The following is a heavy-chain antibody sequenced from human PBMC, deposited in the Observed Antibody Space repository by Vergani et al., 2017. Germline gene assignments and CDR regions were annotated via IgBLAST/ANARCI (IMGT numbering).Heavy chain of an antibody. CDR1: GFTFSSYA. Sequence: EVQLLESGGGLVQPGGSLRLSCVASGFTFSSYAMGWVRQAPGKGLEWVSFISVSGDSTYYADSVQGRFTISRDNSKNTLDLQMNSLRAEDTAVYYCAKDLGGNGDYWGQGTLVTVSS. D-gene: IGHD4-23*01. CDR3: AKDLGGNGDY. V-gene: IGHV3-23*01. CDR2: ISVSGDST. J-gene: IGHJ4*02.